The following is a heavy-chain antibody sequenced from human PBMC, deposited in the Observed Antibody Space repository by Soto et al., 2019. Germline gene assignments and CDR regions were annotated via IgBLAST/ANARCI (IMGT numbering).Heavy chain of an antibody. D-gene: IGHD3-10*01. CDR2: IYYSGST. Sequence: PSETLSLTCTVSGGSISSYYWSWIRQPPGKGLEWIGYIYYSGSTNYNPSLKSRVTISVDTSKNQFSLKLSSVTAADTAVYYCERSGTYGSGLDWLDPWGQGTLVTVSS. CDR3: ERSGTYGSGLDWLDP. V-gene: IGHV4-59*01. J-gene: IGHJ5*02. CDR1: GGSISSYY.